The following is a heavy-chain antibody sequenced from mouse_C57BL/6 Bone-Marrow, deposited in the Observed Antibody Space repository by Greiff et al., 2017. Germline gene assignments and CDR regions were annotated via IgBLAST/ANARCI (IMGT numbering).Heavy chain of an antibody. J-gene: IGHJ4*01. CDR2: INYDGSST. V-gene: IGHV5-16*01. Sequence: DVQLVESEGGLVQPGSSMKLSCTASGFTFSDYYMAWVRQVPEKGLEWVANINYDGSSTYYLDSLKSRFIISRDNAKNILYLQMSSPKSEDTATYYCARGDYYYGKGLYAMDYWGQGTSVTVSS. CDR3: ARGDYYYGKGLYAMDY. CDR1: GFTFSDYY. D-gene: IGHD1-1*01.